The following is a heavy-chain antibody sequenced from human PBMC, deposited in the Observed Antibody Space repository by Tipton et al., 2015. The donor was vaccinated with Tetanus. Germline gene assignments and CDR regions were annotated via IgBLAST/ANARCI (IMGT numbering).Heavy chain of an antibody. D-gene: IGHD6-13*01. V-gene: IGHV4-59*01. CDR1: GGSISSYY. Sequence: TLSLTCTVSGGSISSYYWSWIRQPPGKGLEWIGYIYYSGSTNYNPSLKSLVTISVDTSKNQFSLKLSSVTAADTAVYYCARSEQQLVRGYYYYYYMDVWGKGTTATVSS. CDR2: IYYSGST. CDR3: ARSEQQLVRGYYYYYYMDV. J-gene: IGHJ6*03.